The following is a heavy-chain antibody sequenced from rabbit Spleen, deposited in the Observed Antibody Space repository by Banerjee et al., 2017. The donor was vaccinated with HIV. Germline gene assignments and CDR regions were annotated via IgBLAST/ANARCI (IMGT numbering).Heavy chain of an antibody. CDR1: GFSFSSSDY. J-gene: IGHJ4*01. V-gene: IGHV1S40*01. CDR3: ASDIRGYGAFDL. D-gene: IGHD1-1*01. Sequence: QSLEESGGGLVLPEGSLTLTCKASGFSFSSSDYICWVRQAPGKGLEWISCIAGSSSGFTYSATWATGRFTISKTSSTTVTLQMTSLTAADTATYFCASDIRGYGAFDLWGPGTLVTVS. CDR2: IAGSSSGFT.